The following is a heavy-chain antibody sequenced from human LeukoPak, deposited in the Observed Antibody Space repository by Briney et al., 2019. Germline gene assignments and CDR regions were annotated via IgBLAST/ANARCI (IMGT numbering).Heavy chain of an antibody. V-gene: IGHV3-23*01. CDR2: ITDSGSGT. CDR3: AKRPYIGGAASARNYYYFDY. CDR1: GFTFSSYA. D-gene: IGHD1-7*01. Sequence: PGGSLRLSCAASGFTFSSYAMSWVRLAPGKGLQWVSSITDSGSGTYYADSVKGRFTISRDNSKNTLYLQMNSLRAEDTAVYYCAKRPYIGGAASARNYYYFDYWGQGTLVTVSS. J-gene: IGHJ4*02.